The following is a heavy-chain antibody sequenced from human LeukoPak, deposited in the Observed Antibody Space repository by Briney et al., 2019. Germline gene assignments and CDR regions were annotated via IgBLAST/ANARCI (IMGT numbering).Heavy chain of an antibody. CDR2: ISGSGGST. J-gene: IGHJ4*02. CDR3: ANAGYCSSTSCYDDYFDY. V-gene: IGHV3-23*01. D-gene: IGHD2-2*01. CDR1: GFTFSSYA. Sequence: GGSLRLSCAASGFTFSSYATSWVRQAPGKGLEWVSAISGSGGSTYYADSVKGRFTISRDNSKNTLYLQMNSLRAEDTAVYYCANAGYCSSTSCYDDYFDYWGQGTLVTVSS.